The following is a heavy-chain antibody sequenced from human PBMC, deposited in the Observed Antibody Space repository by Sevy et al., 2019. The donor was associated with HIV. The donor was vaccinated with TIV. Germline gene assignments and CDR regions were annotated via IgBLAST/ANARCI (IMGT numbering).Heavy chain of an antibody. J-gene: IGHJ3*02. V-gene: IGHV3-30*04. CDR1: GFTFSSFP. CDR2: ISYDGNNQ. Sequence: GGSLRLSCAASGFTFSSFPIHWVRQAPGKGLEWVAIISYDGNNQHFADSVKGRFTISRDISKNTVYLHMNSLRTEDTAVYYCARLLPTRAFDIWGQGTMVTVSS. CDR3: ARLLPTRAFDI.